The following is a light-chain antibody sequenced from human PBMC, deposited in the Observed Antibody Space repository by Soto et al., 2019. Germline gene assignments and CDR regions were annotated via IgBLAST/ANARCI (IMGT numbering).Light chain of an antibody. Sequence: SVLSQPPSASGTPGQTVTVSCSGTYSNIGINDVHWYRQLSGAAPQILIYDTSQRATGVPDRFSGSRSGTFASLVISGLQTEDEADYHCAAWDDSLNGPAFGGGT. V-gene: IGLV1-44*01. CDR2: DTS. CDR1: YSNIGIND. J-gene: IGLJ2*01. CDR3: AAWDDSLNGPA.